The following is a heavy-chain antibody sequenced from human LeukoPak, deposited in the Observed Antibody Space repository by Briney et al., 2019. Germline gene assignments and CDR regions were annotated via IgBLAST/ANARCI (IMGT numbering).Heavy chain of an antibody. J-gene: IGHJ4*02. CDR2: ISSSGSTI. D-gene: IGHD2-2*01. CDR3: ARGGSRYTTTWYY. V-gene: IGHV3-48*03. CDR1: GLTFSSYE. Sequence: GGSLRLSCAASGLTFSSYEMNWVRQAPGKGLEWVSYISSSGSTIYYADSVKGRFTTSRDNAKNSVYLQMNSLRAEDTAVYYCARGGSRYTTTWYYWGQGTLVTVSS.